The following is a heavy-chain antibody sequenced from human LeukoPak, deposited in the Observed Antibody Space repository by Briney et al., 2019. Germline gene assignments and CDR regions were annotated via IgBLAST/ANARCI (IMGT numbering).Heavy chain of an antibody. CDR2: ISSGDRT. V-gene: IGHV3-23*01. Sequence: HAGGSLRLSCAASGFTFSSYAMNWVRQAPGKGLEWVAGISSGDRTFHAESVKGRFTISRDKSKDTLYLQMNSLRAEDTAVYYCAKDSPNSSGWQRRFVYWGQGTLVTVSS. D-gene: IGHD6-19*01. CDR3: AKDSPNSSGWQRRFVY. CDR1: GFTFSSYA. J-gene: IGHJ4*02.